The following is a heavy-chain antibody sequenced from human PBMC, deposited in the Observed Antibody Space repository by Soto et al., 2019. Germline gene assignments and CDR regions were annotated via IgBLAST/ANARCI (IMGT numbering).Heavy chain of an antibody. CDR2: IDPSDSYT. V-gene: IGHV5-10-1*01. D-gene: IGHD6-13*01. Sequence: GESLKISCKGSGYSFTSYWISWVRQMPGKGLEWMGRIDPSDSYTNYSPSSQGHVTISADKSISTAYLQWSSLKASDTAMYYCARSEGYSSSWYGMDVWGQGTTVTVSS. J-gene: IGHJ6*02. CDR1: GYSFTSYW. CDR3: ARSEGYSSSWYGMDV.